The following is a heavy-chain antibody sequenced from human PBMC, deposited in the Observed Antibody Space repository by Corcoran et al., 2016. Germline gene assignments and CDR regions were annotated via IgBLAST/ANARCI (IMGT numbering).Heavy chain of an antibody. V-gene: IGHV3-53*01. CDR3: ARGGAYYEPVDAFDI. Sequence: EVQLVESGGGLIQPGGSLRLSCAASGFTVSSNYMSWVRQAPGKGLEWVSVIYSGGSTYYADSVKGRFTISRDNSKNTLYLQINSLRAEDTAVDYCARGGAYYEPVDAFDIWGQGTMVTVSS. CDR1: GFTVSSNY. CDR2: IYSGGST. J-gene: IGHJ3*02. D-gene: IGHD3-22*01.